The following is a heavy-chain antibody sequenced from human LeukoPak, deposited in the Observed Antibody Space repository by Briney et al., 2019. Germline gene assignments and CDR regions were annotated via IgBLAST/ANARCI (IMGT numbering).Heavy chain of an antibody. J-gene: IGHJ4*02. CDR3: ARELGFGLPAF. CDR2: IIQSFGAP. V-gene: IGHV1-69*05. Sequence: SVKVSCKASGGTFSSYTFTWVRQAPGQGLEWMGRIIQSFGAPNYAQQLQGRVTITTDESTSTVYMALSSLTSQDTAVYYCARELGFGLPAFWGQGTLVTVSS. D-gene: IGHD3-10*01. CDR1: GGTFSSYT.